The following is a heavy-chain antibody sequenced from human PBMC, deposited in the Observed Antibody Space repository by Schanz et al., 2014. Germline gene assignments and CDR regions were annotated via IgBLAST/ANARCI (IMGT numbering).Heavy chain of an antibody. CDR1: GFNFNTYA. CDR3: AKDPYDVLTGYQYYFDY. J-gene: IGHJ4*02. D-gene: IGHD3-9*01. CDR2: LTEGGGGT. Sequence: EVQLLESGGGLAQPGGSLRLACAASGFNFNTYAMSWVRQAPGKGLEWVSGLTEGGGGTYYTDAVKGRFTISRDNANNSLFLRMNSLRAEDTAVYYCAKDPYDVLTGYQYYFDYWGPGRLVTVSS. V-gene: IGHV3-23*01.